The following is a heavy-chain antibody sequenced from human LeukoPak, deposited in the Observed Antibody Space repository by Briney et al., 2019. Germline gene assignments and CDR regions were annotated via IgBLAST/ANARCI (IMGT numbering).Heavy chain of an antibody. CDR1: GGSISSYD. J-gene: IGHJ2*01. CDR2: IYYSVRT. D-gene: IGHD2-2*01. V-gene: IGHV4-59*01. Sequence: SETLSLTRTVSGGSISSYDWSWIRPPPGKGLEWVGSIYYSVRTTYTPSLKSRVTISVDTSKNQFSLKLSSVTAADTAVYYCAREGATEYCSSTSCYGDWYFDLWGRGTLVTVSS. CDR3: AREGATEYCSSTSCYGDWYFDL.